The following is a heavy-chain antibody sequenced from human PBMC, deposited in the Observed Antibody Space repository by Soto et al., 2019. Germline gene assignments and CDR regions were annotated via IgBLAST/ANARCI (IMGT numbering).Heavy chain of an antibody. CDR2: IYSGGST. CDR3: ASDASTVTRHVDY. Sequence: GGSLRLSCAASGFTVSSNYMSWVRQAPGKGLEWVSVIYSGGSTYYADSVKGRFTISRHTSNNTLYLQMNSLRAEDTAVYYCASDASTVTRHVDYWGQGTLVIVSS. V-gene: IGHV3-53*04. D-gene: IGHD4-4*01. CDR1: GFTVSSNY. J-gene: IGHJ4*02.